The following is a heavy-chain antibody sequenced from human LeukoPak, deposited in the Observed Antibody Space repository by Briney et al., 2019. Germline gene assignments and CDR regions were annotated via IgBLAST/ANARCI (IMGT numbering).Heavy chain of an antibody. D-gene: IGHD4-17*01. CDR1: GFSFSDYL. V-gene: IGHV3-21*01. CDR2: ISSSATYI. CDR3: ATWDDYGDFVAFEY. Sequence: GGSLRLSCAASGFSFSDYLMDWVRQAPGKGLEWVASISSSATYIYYADSVRGRFTISRDDAKKSVFLHMNSLRAEDTAVYFCATWDDYGDFVAFEYWGQGTLVTVSS. J-gene: IGHJ4*02.